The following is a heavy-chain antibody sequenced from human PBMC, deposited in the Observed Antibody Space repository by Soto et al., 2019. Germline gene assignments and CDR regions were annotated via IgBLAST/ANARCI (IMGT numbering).Heavy chain of an antibody. D-gene: IGHD2-15*01. CDR3: PKKVPAALRLYYFFGLDV. CDR1: GASISSDNR. Sequence: QVQLQESGPGLVKPSGTLSLTCAVSGASISSDNRWTWVRQPPGEGLEWIGEISQSGTTKYNPSLASRVTISVDKSKNQFSLRLTSMTAADTAVYYCPKKVPAALRLYYFFGLDVWGQGTTVTVSS. CDR2: ISQSGTT. V-gene: IGHV4-4*02. J-gene: IGHJ6*02.